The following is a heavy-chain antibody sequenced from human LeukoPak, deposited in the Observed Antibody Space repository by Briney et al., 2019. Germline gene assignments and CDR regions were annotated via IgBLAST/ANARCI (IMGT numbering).Heavy chain of an antibody. CDR1: GYTFTSYG. V-gene: IGHV1-18*01. CDR3: ARVGRDGYNDVWWFDP. J-gene: IGHJ5*02. Sequence: ASVKVSCKASGYTFTSYGISWVRQAPGQGLEWMGWISAYNGNTNYAQKLQGRVTMTIDTSTSTAYMELRSLRSDDTAVHYCARVGRDGYNDVWWFDPWGQGTLVTVSS. D-gene: IGHD5-24*01. CDR2: ISAYNGNT.